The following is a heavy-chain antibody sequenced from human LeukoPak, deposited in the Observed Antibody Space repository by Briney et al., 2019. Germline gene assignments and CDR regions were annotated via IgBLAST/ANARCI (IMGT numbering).Heavy chain of an antibody. CDR1: GYSFTNYW. D-gene: IGHD4-11*01. V-gene: IGHV5-51*01. J-gene: IGHJ6*02. CDR3: ARHFMTTVATSGMDV. CDR2: IYPGDSDT. Sequence: GEALKISCKGSGYSFTNYWIGWVRQMPGKGLEWLGIIYPGDSDTRYSPSFQGQVTISADKSISTAYLQWSSLKASDTAIYYCARHFMTTVATSGMDVWGQGTTVTVCS.